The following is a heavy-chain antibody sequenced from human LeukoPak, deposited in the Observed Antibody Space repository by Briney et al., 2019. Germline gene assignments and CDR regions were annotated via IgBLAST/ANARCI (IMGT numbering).Heavy chain of an antibody. CDR3: ARGGIVGATLN. CDR2: IYYSGST. V-gene: IGHV4-39*01. J-gene: IGHJ1*01. CDR1: GGSISSSSYY. Sequence: SETLSLTCTVSGGSISSSSYYWGWIRQPPGKGLEWIGSIYYSGSTYYNPSLKSRVTISVDTSKNQFSLKLSSVTAADTAVYYCARGGIVGATLNWGQGTLVTVSS. D-gene: IGHD1-26*01.